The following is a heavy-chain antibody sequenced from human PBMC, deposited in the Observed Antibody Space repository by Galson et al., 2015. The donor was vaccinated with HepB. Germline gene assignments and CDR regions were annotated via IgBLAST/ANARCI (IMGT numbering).Heavy chain of an antibody. Sequence: SVKVSCKASGYTFTSYAMHWVRQAPGQRLEWMGWINAGNGNTKYSQKFQGRVTITRDTSASTAYMELSSLRSEDTAVYYCARSSCDEWDYYDSSGYFDYWGQGTLVTVSS. CDR3: ARSSCDEWDYYDSSGYFDY. V-gene: IGHV1-3*01. CDR2: INAGNGNT. D-gene: IGHD3-22*01. J-gene: IGHJ4*02. CDR1: GYTFTSYA.